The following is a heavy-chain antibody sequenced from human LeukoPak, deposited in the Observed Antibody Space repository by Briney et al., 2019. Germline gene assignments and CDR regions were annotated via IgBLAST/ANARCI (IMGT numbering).Heavy chain of an antibody. CDR1: GGSFSGYY. Sequence: SETLSLTCAVYGGSFSGYYWSWIRQPPGKGLEWIGEINHSGSTNYNPSLKSRVTISVDTSKNQFSLKLSSVTAADTAVYYCARDRTIFGVVITPLRYWGQGTLVTVSS. CDR3: ARDRTIFGVVITPLRY. CDR2: INHSGST. D-gene: IGHD3-3*01. V-gene: IGHV4-34*01. J-gene: IGHJ4*02.